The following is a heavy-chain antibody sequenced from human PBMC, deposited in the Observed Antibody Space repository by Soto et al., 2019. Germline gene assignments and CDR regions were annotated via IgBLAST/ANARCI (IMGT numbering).Heavy chain of an antibody. CDR3: TILIAQQLVQHYYYGMDV. D-gene: IGHD6-13*01. Sequence: EVQLVESGGGLVKPGGSLRLSCAASGFTFSNAWMSWVRQAPGKGLEWVGSIKSKTDGGTTDYAAPVKGRFTISRDDSKNTLYLQMNSLKTEDTAVYYCTILIAQQLVQHYYYGMDVWGQGTTVTVSS. CDR1: GFTFSNAW. J-gene: IGHJ6*02. CDR2: IKSKTDGGTT. V-gene: IGHV3-15*01.